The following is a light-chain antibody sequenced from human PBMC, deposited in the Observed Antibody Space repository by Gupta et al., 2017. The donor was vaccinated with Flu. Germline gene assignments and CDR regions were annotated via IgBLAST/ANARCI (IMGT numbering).Light chain of an antibody. Sequence: SALPQPASVSGSPEQSITISCTGTSRDVGGYNYVSWYQQHPGKAPKLMIYEVSNRPSGVSNRFSGSKSGNTATLTISGLHAEDEADYYCISYTSSSTLGVFGGGTKLTVL. CDR1: SRDVGGYNY. CDR2: EVS. V-gene: IGLV2-14*01. J-gene: IGLJ2*01. CDR3: ISYTSSSTLGV.